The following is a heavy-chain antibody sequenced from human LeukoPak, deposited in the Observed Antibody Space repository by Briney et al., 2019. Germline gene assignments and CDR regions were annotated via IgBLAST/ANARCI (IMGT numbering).Heavy chain of an antibody. D-gene: IGHD5-24*01. CDR3: ARERDGRFFDY. CDR2: INQDGSEK. Sequence: PGGSLRLSCAVSGLTFRSFWMSWVRQAPGKGLEWVANINQDGSEKYFVDSVRGRFTISRDNSKNSLHLQMHTLRAEDTGVYYCARERDGRFFDYWGQGTLVTVSS. J-gene: IGHJ4*02. CDR1: GLTFRSFW. V-gene: IGHV3-7*01.